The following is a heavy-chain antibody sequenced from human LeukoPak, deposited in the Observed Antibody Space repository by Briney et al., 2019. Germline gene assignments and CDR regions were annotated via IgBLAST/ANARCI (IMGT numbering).Heavy chain of an antibody. V-gene: IGHV3-23*01. D-gene: IGHD3-10*01. CDR3: AKDLGVRGVIGY. CDR2: ISGSGGST. CDR1: GFTFSSYA. Sequence: PGGSLRLSCAASGFTFSSYAMSWVRQAPGKGLELVSAISGSGGSTYYADSVKGRFTISRDNSKNTLYLQMNSLRAEDTAVYYCAKDLGVRGVIGYWGQGTLVTVSS. J-gene: IGHJ4*02.